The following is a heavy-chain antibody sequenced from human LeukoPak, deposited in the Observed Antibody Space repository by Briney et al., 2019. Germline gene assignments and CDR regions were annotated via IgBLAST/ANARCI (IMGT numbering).Heavy chain of an antibody. V-gene: IGHV4-34*01. CDR2: INHSGST. CDR3: ARGYDFRSGYYMGHYFDY. D-gene: IGHD3-3*01. J-gene: IGHJ4*02. CDR1: GGSFSGYY. Sequence: SETLFLTCAVYGGSFSGYYWSWIRQPPGKGLERIGEINHSGSTNYNPSLKSRVTISVDTSKNQFSLKLSSVAAADTAVYYCARGYDFRSGYYMGHYFDYWGQGTLVTVST.